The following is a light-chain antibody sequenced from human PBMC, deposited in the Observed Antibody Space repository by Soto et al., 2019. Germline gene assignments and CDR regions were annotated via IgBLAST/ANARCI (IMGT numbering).Light chain of an antibody. CDR1: SGHSSYA. V-gene: IGLV4-69*01. CDR2: LNSDGNH. CDR3: QTWGSGTVV. J-gene: IGLJ2*01. Sequence: QPVLTQSPSASASLGASVKLTCTLSSGHSSYAIAWHQQQPEKGPRYLMKLNSDGNHNKGDGIPDRFSGSSSGAERYLTISSLQSEDEADYYCQTWGSGTVVFGGGTKLTVL.